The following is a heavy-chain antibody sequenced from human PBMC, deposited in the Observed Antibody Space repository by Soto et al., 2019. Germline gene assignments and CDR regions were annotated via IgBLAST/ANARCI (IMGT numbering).Heavy chain of an antibody. CDR2: ISSSGTYI. Sequence: LRLSCAASGFTFSTYSMNWVRQAPGKGLEWVSFISSSGTYIHYADSLKGRFTISRDNAKNSLYLQMISLRAEDTAVYYCARDPSDCSSTSCWGYYALDVWGQGTTVTVSS. CDR3: ARDPSDCSSTSCWGYYALDV. D-gene: IGHD2-2*01. V-gene: IGHV3-21*01. CDR1: GFTFSTYS. J-gene: IGHJ6*02.